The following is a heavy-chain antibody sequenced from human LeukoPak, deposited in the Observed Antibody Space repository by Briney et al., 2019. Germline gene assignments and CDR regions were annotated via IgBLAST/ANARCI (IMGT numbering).Heavy chain of an antibody. CDR1: GGSISSSSYY. D-gene: IGHD6-13*01. J-gene: IGHJ6*03. CDR2: IYTSGST. CDR3: ARDRWGIYSTYYYYYMDV. Sequence: SETLSLTCTVSGGSISSSSYYWGWIRQPPGKGLEWIGRIYTSGSTNYNPSLKSRVTISVDTSKNQFSLKLSSVTAADTAVYYCARDRWGIYSTYYYYYMDVWGKGTTVTISS. V-gene: IGHV4-61*02.